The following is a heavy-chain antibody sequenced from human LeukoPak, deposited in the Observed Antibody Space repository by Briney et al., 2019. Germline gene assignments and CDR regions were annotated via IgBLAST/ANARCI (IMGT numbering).Heavy chain of an antibody. V-gene: IGHV1-46*01. Sequence: ASVKVSCKASGYTFTGYYMHWVRQAPGQGLEWMGIINPSGGSTSYAQKFQGRVTMTRDMSTSTVYMELSSLRSEDTAVYYCAFQARRGNYFDYWGQGTLVTVSS. CDR2: INPSGGST. CDR3: AFQARRGNYFDY. D-gene: IGHD3-16*01. CDR1: GYTFTGYY. J-gene: IGHJ4*02.